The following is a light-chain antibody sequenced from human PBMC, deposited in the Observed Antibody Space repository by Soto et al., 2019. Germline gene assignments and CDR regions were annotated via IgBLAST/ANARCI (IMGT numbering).Light chain of an antibody. CDR1: QSIALS. V-gene: IGKV1-39*01. J-gene: IGKJ5*01. CDR2: VAF. Sequence: DIQMTQSPSSLSASVGDTVTMTCRASQSIALSVNWYQQKPGKAPKLLIYVAFTLESGVPSRFSGSGSGTEFTLTIRSLQPEDFATYDWQQSFRSPITFGQGTRLE. CDR3: QQSFRSPIT.